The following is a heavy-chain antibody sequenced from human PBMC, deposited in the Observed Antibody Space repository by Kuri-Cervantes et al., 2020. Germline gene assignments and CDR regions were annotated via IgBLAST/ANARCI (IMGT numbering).Heavy chain of an antibody. Sequence: GESLKISCAASRFTFSDYYMSWIRQAPGKGLEWVSDITSGGTIYYADSVKGRFTISRDNSKNTLYLQMNSLRAEDTAVYYCAKASTTVSSLDYWGQGTLVTVSS. J-gene: IGHJ4*02. D-gene: IGHD4-17*01. CDR3: AKASTTVSSLDY. CDR1: RFTFSDYY. V-gene: IGHV3-69-1*01. CDR2: ITSGGTI.